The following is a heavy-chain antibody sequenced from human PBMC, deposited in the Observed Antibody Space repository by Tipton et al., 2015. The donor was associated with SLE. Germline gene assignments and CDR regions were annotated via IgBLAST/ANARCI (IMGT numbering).Heavy chain of an antibody. CDR3: ARDLYGWGDF. CDR2: IYSDDNT. J-gene: IGHJ4*02. V-gene: IGHV3-23*03. CDR1: GFTFSSCA. Sequence: SLRLSCAASGFTFSSCAMSWVRQAPGKGLEWVSVIYSDDNTYYADSVKGRFTISRDNSKNTVYLQMNSLRPEDTAIYYCARDLYGWGDFWGQGILVTVSS. D-gene: IGHD6-19*01.